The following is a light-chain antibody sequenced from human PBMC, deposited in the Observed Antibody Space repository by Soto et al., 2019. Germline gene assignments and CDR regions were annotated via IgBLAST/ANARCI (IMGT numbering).Light chain of an antibody. Sequence: DIVMTQSPATLSVAPGETATLSCRASQSVSDVLAWYQQKPGQAPRLLIYGASTRATGVPARFSGSGSGTEFTLTISSPQSEDFAVYYCQQYNNWSPGTFGQGTKLEIK. CDR1: QSVSDV. V-gene: IGKV3-15*01. CDR2: GAS. CDR3: QQYNNWSPGT. J-gene: IGKJ2*02.